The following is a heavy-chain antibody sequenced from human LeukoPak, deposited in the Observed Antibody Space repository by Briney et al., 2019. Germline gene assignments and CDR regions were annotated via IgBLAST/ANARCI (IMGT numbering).Heavy chain of an antibody. Sequence: SETLSLTCAVYGGPFSGYYWSWIRQPPGKGLEWIGEINHSGSTNYNPSLKSRVTISVDTSKNQFSLKLSSVTAADTAVYYCARNGKYYDYIWGSYRLDYYFDYWGQGTLVTVSS. D-gene: IGHD3-16*02. CDR1: GGPFSGYY. V-gene: IGHV4-34*01. CDR2: INHSGST. J-gene: IGHJ4*02. CDR3: ARNGKYYDYIWGSYRLDYYFDY.